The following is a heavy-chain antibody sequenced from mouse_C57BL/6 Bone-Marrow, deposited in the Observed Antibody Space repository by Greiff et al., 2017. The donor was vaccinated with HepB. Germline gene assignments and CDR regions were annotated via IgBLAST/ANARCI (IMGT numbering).Heavy chain of an antibody. Sequence: QVQLQQPGAELVKPGASVKMSCKASGYTFTSYWITWVKQRPGQGLEWIGDIYPGSGSTNYNEKFKSKATLTVDTSSSTAYMQLSSLTSEDSAVYYCVLYYYGSSSWYCDVWGTGTTVTVSS. V-gene: IGHV1-55*01. CDR1: GYTFTSYW. CDR3: VLYYYGSSSWYCDV. D-gene: IGHD1-1*01. J-gene: IGHJ1*03. CDR2: IYPGSGST.